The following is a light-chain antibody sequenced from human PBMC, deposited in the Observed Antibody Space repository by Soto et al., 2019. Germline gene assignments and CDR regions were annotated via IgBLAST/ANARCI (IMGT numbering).Light chain of an antibody. Sequence: QSALTQPASVSGSPGQSITISCTGTSSDVGAYRFVSWYQQHPGQAPKLIIYEVANRPSGVSNRFSGSKSGNTASLTVSGLQADDEADYYCGSFTGDSYVFGTGTKVTV. CDR3: GSFTGDSYV. CDR2: EVA. J-gene: IGLJ1*01. CDR1: SSDVGAYRF. V-gene: IGLV2-14*01.